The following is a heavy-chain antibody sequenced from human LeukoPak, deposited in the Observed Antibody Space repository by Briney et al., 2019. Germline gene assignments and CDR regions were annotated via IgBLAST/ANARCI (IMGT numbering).Heavy chain of an antibody. CDR2: FDPGAGGS. J-gene: IGHJ6*02. CDR1: GYRFTSHY. D-gene: IGHD2-15*01. Sequence: ASVKVSCKASGYRFTSHYIHWVRQAPGQGLEWMGIFDPGAGGSSSAEKFQGRVTMTRDTSTTTVYMELSSLRSEDTAVYFCARDIVYFSGGGCYHHYYGMDVWGQGTTVTVSS. V-gene: IGHV1-46*01. CDR3: ARDIVYFSGGGCYHHYYGMDV.